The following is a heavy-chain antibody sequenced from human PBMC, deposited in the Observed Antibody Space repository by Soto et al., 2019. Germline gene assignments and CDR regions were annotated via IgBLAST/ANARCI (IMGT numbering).Heavy chain of an antibody. CDR3: YSSGW. V-gene: IGHV3-30*03. D-gene: IGHD6-19*01. J-gene: IGHJ4*02. CDR1: GFTFSTYA. Sequence: QVQLVESGGGVVQPGRSLSLSCTASGFTFSTYAMHWVRQAPGKGLEWVAVISNDGGSKYYADSVKGRFTISRDNSKNTMYLQMNSLRAEDTAVYYGYSSGWWGQGTLVTVSS. CDR2: ISNDGGSK.